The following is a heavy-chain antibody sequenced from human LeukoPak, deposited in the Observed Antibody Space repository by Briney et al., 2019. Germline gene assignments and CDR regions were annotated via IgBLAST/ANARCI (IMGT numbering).Heavy chain of an antibody. CDR1: GFTVSSNY. D-gene: IGHD3-3*01. CDR2: IYTGGST. CDR3: ARLRFLEWFDAFDI. V-gene: IGHV3-66*01. J-gene: IGHJ3*02. Sequence: PGGSLRFSCAASGFTVSSNYMNWVRQAPGKGLDWVSVIYTGGSTYYADSVKGRFTISRDNSKNTLYLQMNSLRAEDTAVYYCARLRFLEWFDAFDIWGQGTMVTVSS.